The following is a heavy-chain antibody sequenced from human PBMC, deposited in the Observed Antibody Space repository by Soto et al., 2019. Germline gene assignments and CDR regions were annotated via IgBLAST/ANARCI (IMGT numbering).Heavy chain of an antibody. J-gene: IGHJ6*02. CDR2: ISGSGGST. Sequence: VGSLRLSCAASGFTFSSYAMSWVRQAPGKGLEWVSAISGSGGSTYYADSVKGRFTISSDNSKNTLYQKMNSLRAEDTAVYYSAKDGTIVVVTAKSEDYYYYGMDVWGQGTTVTVSS. V-gene: IGHV3-23*01. CDR3: AKDGTIVVVTAKSEDYYYYGMDV. CDR1: GFTFSSYA. D-gene: IGHD2-21*02.